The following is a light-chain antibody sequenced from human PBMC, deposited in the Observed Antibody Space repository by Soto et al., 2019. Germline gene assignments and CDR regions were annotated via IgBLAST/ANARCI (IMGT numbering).Light chain of an antibody. CDR2: EVS. Sequence: QSVLTQPASVSGSPGQSITISCTGTSSDVGGYNFVSWYQQHPGKAPKRMIYEVSNRPSGVSNRFSGSKSGNTASLTISGLQAEDEADYYCGSYTSSSNVFGTGTKVTVL. V-gene: IGLV2-14*01. J-gene: IGLJ1*01. CDR3: GSYTSSSNV. CDR1: SSDVGGYNF.